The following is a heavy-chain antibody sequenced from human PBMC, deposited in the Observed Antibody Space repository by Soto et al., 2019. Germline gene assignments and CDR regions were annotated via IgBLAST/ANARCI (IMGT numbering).Heavy chain of an antibody. V-gene: IGHV3-23*01. CDR1: GLRFSSYS. J-gene: IGHJ4*02. CDR2: ITATGDRT. Sequence: GGSLRLSCADSGLRFSSYSMSWVRQTPGKGLEWVAAITATGDRTYYADSVTGRFTISRDNSKKTHYLQMTSLRAEDTAMYYCATMNGYFEYWGQGTPVTVSS. CDR3: ATMNGYFEY. D-gene: IGHD3-22*01.